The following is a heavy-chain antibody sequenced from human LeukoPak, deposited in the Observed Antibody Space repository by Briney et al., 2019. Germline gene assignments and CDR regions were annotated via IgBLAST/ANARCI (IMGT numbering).Heavy chain of an antibody. CDR3: TRHVYGSGSYHQVSGDY. V-gene: IGHV3-73*01. CDR2: IRSKANSYAT. CDR1: GFTFSDHY. J-gene: IGHJ4*02. Sequence: GGSLRLSCAASGFTFSDHYMDWVRQAPGKGLEWVGRIRSKANSYATAYAASVKGRFTISRDDSKNTAYLQMNSLKTEDTAVYYCTRHVYGSGSYHQVSGDYWGQGTLVTVSS. D-gene: IGHD3-10*01.